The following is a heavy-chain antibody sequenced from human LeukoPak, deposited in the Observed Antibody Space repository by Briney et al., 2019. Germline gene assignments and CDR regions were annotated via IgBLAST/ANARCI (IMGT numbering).Heavy chain of an antibody. V-gene: IGHV3-23*01. Sequence: PGGSLRLSCAASGFTFSSYWMHWVRQAPGKGLEWVSAISGSGGSTYYADSVKGRFTISRDNSKNTLYLQMNSLRAEDTAVYYCAKDGQWPPSPYYFDYWGQGTLVTVSS. D-gene: IGHD6-19*01. CDR3: AKDGQWPPSPYYFDY. J-gene: IGHJ4*02. CDR2: ISGSGGST. CDR1: GFTFSSYW.